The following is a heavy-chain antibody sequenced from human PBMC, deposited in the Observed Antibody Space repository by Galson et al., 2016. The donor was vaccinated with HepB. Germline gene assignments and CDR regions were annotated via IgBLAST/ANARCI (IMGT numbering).Heavy chain of an antibody. D-gene: IGHD1-1*01. J-gene: IGHJ4*02. CDR1: GDSVSSNSAA. CDR3: ARGTRAFFDY. Sequence: CAISGDSVSSNSAAWNWIRQSPSRDLEWLGRTYYRSKWFNNDAVSVKSRITINPDTSKNQFSPQLNSVTPEDTAVYYCARGTRAFFDYWGQGTLVTVSS. V-gene: IGHV6-1*01. CDR2: TYYRSKWFN.